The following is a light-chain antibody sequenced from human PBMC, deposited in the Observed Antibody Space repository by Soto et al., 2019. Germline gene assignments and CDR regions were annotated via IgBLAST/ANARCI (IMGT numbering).Light chain of an antibody. V-gene: IGKV3-11*01. CDR2: DAS. CDR3: QQRSNWLT. Sequence: EIVLTQSPATLSLSPGERVTLSCRASQSVGRDIAWYQHKPGQAPRLLIYDASNRATGIPARFSGSGSGTDFTLTISSLEPEDFADYYCQQRSNWLTFGGGTKVEIK. CDR1: QSVGRD. J-gene: IGKJ4*01.